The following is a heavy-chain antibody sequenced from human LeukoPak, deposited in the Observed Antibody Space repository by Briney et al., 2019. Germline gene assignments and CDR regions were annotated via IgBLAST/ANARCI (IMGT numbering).Heavy chain of an antibody. V-gene: IGHV1-18*01. CDR3: ARLIEYRTSSRVFDI. CDR2: ITTYNGNT. J-gene: IGHJ3*02. Sequence: ASVKVSCRASGYSLTTYGITWVRQAPGQGLEWMGWITTYNGNTNYARKLQGRVTMTTDTSTNTAYMELGSLRPDDTAVYYCARLIEYRTSSRVFDIWGQGTMVTVSS. D-gene: IGHD6-6*01. CDR1: GYSLTTYG.